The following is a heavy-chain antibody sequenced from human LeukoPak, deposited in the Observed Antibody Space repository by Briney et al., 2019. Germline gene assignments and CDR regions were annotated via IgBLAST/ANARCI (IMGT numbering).Heavy chain of an antibody. Sequence: WETLSLTCAVYGGSFSGYYWSWIRQPPGRGLEWIGEINHSGSTNYNPSLKSRLTISVDTSKNQFSLKLSSVPAADTAVYRCAGYSSSSSVDYWGQGTLVTVSS. CDR1: GGSFSGYY. D-gene: IGHD6-6*01. V-gene: IGHV4-34*01. CDR2: INHSGST. CDR3: AGYSSSSSVDY. J-gene: IGHJ4*02.